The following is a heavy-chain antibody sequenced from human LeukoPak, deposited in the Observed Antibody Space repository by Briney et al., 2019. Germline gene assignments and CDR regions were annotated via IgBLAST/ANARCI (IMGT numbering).Heavy chain of an antibody. CDR2: ISRSSSYT. V-gene: IGHV3-21*01. CDR1: GFTFSSYS. CDR3: ARVLEPPPEDNFDS. Sequence: GGSLSLSCAASGFTFSSYSMTWVRQAPGKGLEWVSSISRSSSYTYYADSVKCRVTISRDNAKNSLYLQMNSLRAEDTAMYYCARVLEPPPEDNFDSWGQGTLVTVSS. J-gene: IGHJ4*02. D-gene: IGHD1-1*01.